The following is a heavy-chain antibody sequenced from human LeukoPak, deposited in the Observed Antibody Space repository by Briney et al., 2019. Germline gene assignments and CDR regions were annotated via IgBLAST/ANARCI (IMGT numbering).Heavy chain of an antibody. CDR1: GFTFDDYA. D-gene: IGHD6-19*01. Sequence: GGSLRLSCAASGFTFDDYAMPWVRQAPGKGLEWVSGISWNSGSIGYADSVKGRFTISRDNAKNSLYLQMNSLRAEDTALYYCAKDRYAASSGCGDYWGQGTLVTVSS. V-gene: IGHV3-9*01. CDR2: ISWNSGSI. CDR3: AKDRYAASSGCGDY. J-gene: IGHJ4*02.